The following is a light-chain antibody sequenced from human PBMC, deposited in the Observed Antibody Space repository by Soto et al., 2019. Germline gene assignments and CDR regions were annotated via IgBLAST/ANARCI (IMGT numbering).Light chain of an antibody. Sequence: DLRMTQSPSSLSASVRASVTITCRASQNIRNYLNWYQQKPGRAPKILIYAASSLQSGVPSRFSGGGSGTDFTLTITSLQTEDCATYYGQQSYSSPWTFAQGTKVDIK. J-gene: IGKJ1*01. CDR3: QQSYSSPWT. CDR1: QNIRNY. V-gene: IGKV1-39*01. CDR2: AAS.